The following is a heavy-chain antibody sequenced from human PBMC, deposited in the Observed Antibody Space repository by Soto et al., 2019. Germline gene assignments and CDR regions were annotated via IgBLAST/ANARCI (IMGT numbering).Heavy chain of an antibody. CDR2: IYHSGST. V-gene: IGHV4-4*02. D-gene: IGHD3-3*01. CDR3: ARANQDYDFWSGYYVPLYYYGMDV. Sequence: SETLSLTCAVSGGSISSSNWWSWVRQPPGKGPEWIGEIYHSGSTNYNPSLKSRVTISVDKSKNQFSLKLSSVTAADTAVYYCARANQDYDFWSGYYVPLYYYGMDVWGQGTTVT. J-gene: IGHJ6*02. CDR1: GGSISSSNW.